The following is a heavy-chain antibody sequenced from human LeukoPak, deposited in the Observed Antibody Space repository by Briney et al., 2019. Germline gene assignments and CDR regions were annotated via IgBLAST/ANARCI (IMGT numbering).Heavy chain of an antibody. D-gene: IGHD6-6*01. CDR2: IYYSGST. CDR1: GGSISSYY. J-gene: IGHJ4*02. CDR3: ARVRGIAARQFDY. Sequence: PSETLSLTCTVSGGSISSYYWSWIQQPPGKGLEWIGYIYYSGSTNYNPSLKSRVTISVDTSKNQFSLKLSSVTAADTAVYYCARVRGIAARQFDYWGQGTLVTVSS. V-gene: IGHV4-59*01.